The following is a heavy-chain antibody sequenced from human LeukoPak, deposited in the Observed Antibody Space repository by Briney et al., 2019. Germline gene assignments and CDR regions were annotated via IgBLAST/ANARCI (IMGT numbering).Heavy chain of an antibody. CDR1: GGSISSYY. D-gene: IGHD6-19*01. J-gene: IGHJ5*02. CDR3: ARDPTQWLVRGPHWFDP. V-gene: IGHV4-4*07. Sequence: SEILSLTCTVSGGSISSYYWSWIRQPAGKGLEWIGRIYTSGSTNYNPSLKSRVTMSVDTSKNQFSLKLSSVTAADTAVYYCARDPTQWLVRGPHWFDPWGQGTLVTVSS. CDR2: IYTSGST.